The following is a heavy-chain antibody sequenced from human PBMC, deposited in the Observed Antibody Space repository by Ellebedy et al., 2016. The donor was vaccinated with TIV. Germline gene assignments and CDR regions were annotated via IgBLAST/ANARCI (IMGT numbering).Heavy chain of an antibody. D-gene: IGHD3-10*01. CDR3: AKRVTMVREVITYYHYAMDV. CDR1: GFTFRGYA. V-gene: IGHV3-23*01. CDR2: LSASCGST. J-gene: IGHJ6*02. Sequence: PGGSLRLSLVGSGFTFRGYAMRWVRQPPGKGLVWISSLSASCGSTYYADSVKGRLTISRDNSKNTLYLQMNSLGGEDTAVYYCAKRVTMVREVITYYHYAMDVWGQGTTVTVSS.